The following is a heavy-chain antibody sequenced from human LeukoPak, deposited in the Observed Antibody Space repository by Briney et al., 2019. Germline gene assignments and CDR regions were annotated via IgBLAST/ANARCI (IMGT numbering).Heavy chain of an antibody. CDR1: GGSISSYY. CDR2: IYYSGRT. CDR3: AREGAAAEGFDY. J-gene: IGHJ4*02. Sequence: PSETLSLTCTVSGGSISSYYWSWIRQPPGKGLEWIGYIYYSGRTNYNPSLKSRVTISVDTSKNQFSLKLSSVTAADTAVYYCAREGAAAEGFDYWGQGTLVTVSS. V-gene: IGHV4-59*01. D-gene: IGHD6-13*01.